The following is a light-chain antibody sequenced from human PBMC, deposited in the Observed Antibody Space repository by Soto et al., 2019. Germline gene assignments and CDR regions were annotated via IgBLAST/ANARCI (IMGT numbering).Light chain of an antibody. CDR1: SSDVGGYKY. Sequence: QSALTQPRSVSGSPGQSVTISCTGTSSDVGGYKYVSWYQQHPGKAPKLMIYDVTKRPSGVPDRFSGSKSGNTASLTISGLQAEDEADYYCCSYAGSFIFVFGTGTKVTVL. CDR3: CSYAGSFIFV. V-gene: IGLV2-11*01. J-gene: IGLJ1*01. CDR2: DVT.